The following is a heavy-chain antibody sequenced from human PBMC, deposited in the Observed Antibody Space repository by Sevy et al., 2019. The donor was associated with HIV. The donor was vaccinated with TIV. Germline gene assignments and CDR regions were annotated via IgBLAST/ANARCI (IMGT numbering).Heavy chain of an antibody. CDR3: AGRGLLQRGGDYFYYGLDV. D-gene: IGHD3-22*01. V-gene: IGHV5-51*01. CDR1: EYDFSTYW. Sequence: GESLKISCKGSEYDFSTYWIAWVRQMPGKGLELMGIIFPGDSDTRDSPSFQGQVTISADDSIRTSYLQWRSLKASDTAIYYCAGRGLLQRGGDYFYYGLDVWGQGTTVTVSS. CDR2: IFPGDSDT. J-gene: IGHJ6*02.